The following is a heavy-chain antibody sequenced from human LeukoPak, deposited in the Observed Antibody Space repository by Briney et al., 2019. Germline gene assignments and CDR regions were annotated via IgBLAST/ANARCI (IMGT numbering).Heavy chain of an antibody. CDR2: ITKSGDQT. J-gene: IGHJ4*02. CDR1: GITFSNSA. V-gene: IGHV3-23*01. D-gene: IGHD4-17*01. Sequence: GGSLRLSCVPSGITFSNSALSWVRQAPGKGLEWVSTITKSGDQTHYADSVRGLFTISRDIFKNTLYLQMNSLRAADTAVYYCAKFSYGDYVKWGQGTLVTVSS. CDR3: AKFSYGDYVK.